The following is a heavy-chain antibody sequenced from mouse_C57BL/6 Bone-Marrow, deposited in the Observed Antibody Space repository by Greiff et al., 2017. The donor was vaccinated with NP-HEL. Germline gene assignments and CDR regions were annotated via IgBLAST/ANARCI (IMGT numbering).Heavy chain of an antibody. J-gene: IGHJ4*01. CDR3: ASQGLYYGSPYDAMDY. Sequence: QVQLQQSGPELVKPGASVKLSCKASGYTFTSYDINWVKQRPGQGLEWIGWIYPRDGSTKYNEKFKGKATLTVDTSSSTAYMELHSLTSEDSAVYFCASQGLYYGSPYDAMDYWGQGTSVTVSS. CDR1: GYTFTSYD. CDR2: IYPRDGST. V-gene: IGHV1-85*01. D-gene: IGHD1-1*01.